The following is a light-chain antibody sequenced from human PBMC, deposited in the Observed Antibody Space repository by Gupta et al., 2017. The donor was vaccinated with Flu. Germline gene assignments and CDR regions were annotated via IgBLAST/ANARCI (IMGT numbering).Light chain of an antibody. V-gene: IGLV2-11*01. CDR1: SSDVGNYDY. CDR2: DVS. CDR3: CSYAGTFTFV. Sequence: TSSDVGNYDYVSWYQQHPGKAHKLMIYDVSKRPSGVPDRFSGSKSGNTASLTISGLQAEDEADYYCCSYAGTFTFVFGGGTKLTVL. J-gene: IGLJ2*01.